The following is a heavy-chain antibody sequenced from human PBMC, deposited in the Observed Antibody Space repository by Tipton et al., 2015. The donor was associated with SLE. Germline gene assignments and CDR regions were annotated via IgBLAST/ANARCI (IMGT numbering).Heavy chain of an antibody. Sequence: LRLSCTVSGGSISSSSYYWGWIRQPPGKGLEWIGEINHSGSTNYNPSLKSRVTISVDTSKNQFSLKLSSVTAADTAVYYCARGAEGEDTAMANYFDYWGQGTLVTVSS. CDR2: INHSGST. V-gene: IGHV4-39*07. CDR1: GGSISSSSYY. J-gene: IGHJ4*02. D-gene: IGHD5-18*01. CDR3: ARGAEGEDTAMANYFDY.